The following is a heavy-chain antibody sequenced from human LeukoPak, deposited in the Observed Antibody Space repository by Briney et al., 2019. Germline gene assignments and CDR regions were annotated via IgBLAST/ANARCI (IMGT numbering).Heavy chain of an antibody. J-gene: IGHJ3*02. V-gene: IGHV1-8*01. CDR3: AGVNYDYVWGSYRDDAFDI. CDR1: GYTFTSYD. D-gene: IGHD3-16*02. CDR2: MNPNSGNT. Sequence: ASVTVSCTASGYTFTSYDINWVRQATGQGLEWMGWMNPNSGNTGYAQKFQGRVTMTRNTSISTAYMELSSLRSEDTAVYYCAGVNYDYVWGSYRDDAFDIWGQGTMVTVSS.